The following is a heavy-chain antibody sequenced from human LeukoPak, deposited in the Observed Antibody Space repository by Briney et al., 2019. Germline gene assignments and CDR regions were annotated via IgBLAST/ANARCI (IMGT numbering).Heavy chain of an antibody. Sequence: GGSLRLSCAASGFAFSTCSMNWVRQAPGKGLEWISSITSTATYIYYADSVKGRFTISRDNTKNSLYLQMNSLRAEDTAVYFCARVAGGKFHLDYWGQGTQVTVSS. CDR3: ARVAGGKFHLDY. J-gene: IGHJ4*02. CDR2: ITSTATYI. CDR1: GFAFSTCS. V-gene: IGHV3-21*01. D-gene: IGHD6-13*01.